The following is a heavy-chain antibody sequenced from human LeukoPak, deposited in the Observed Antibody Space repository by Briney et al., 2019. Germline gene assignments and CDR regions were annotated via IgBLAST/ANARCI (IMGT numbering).Heavy chain of an antibody. V-gene: IGHV1-2*02. Sequence: GASVKVSCKASGYTFTGYYMHWVRQAPGQGLEWLGWINPNSGGTNYAQKFQGRVTMTRDTSINTAYMELGRLRSDDTAVYYCAREYYYDSRGFDYWGQGTLVTVSS. J-gene: IGHJ4*02. CDR2: INPNSGGT. CDR3: AREYYYDSRGFDY. CDR1: GYTFTGYY. D-gene: IGHD3-22*01.